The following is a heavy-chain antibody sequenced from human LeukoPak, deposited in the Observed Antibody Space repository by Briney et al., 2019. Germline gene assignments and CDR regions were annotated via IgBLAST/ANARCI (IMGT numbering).Heavy chain of an antibody. CDR3: ARDTGNYDFWSGYPFDY. D-gene: IGHD3-3*01. CDR2: ISAYNGNT. CDR1: AYTFINFG. Sequence: ASVKVSCKASAYTFINFGISWVRQAPGQGLEWMGWISAYNGNTNYAQKLQGRVTMTTDTSAYMELRSLRSDDTAVYYCARDTGNYDFWSGYPFDYWGQGTLVTVSS. V-gene: IGHV1-18*01. J-gene: IGHJ4*02.